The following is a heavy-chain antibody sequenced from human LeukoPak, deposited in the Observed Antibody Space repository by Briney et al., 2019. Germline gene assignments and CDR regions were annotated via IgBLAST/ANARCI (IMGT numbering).Heavy chain of an antibody. D-gene: IGHD1-26*01. CDR3: ARSIVGATSPPQNY. J-gene: IGHJ4*02. CDR2: ISSSSSYI. V-gene: IGHV3-21*01. Sequence: GGSLRLSCAASGFTFSSYSMNWVRQAPGKGLEWVSSISSSSSYIYYADSVKGRFTISRDNAKNSLYLQMNSLRAEDTVVYYCARSIVGATSPPQNYWGQGTLVTVSS. CDR1: GFTFSSYS.